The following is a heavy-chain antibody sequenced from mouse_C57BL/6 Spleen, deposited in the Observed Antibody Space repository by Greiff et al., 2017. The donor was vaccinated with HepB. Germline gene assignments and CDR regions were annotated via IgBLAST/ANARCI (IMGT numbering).Heavy chain of an antibody. CDR3: ARRRGTAGAMDY. Sequence: VKVVESGPGLVQPSQSLSITCTVSGFSLTSYGVHWVRQSPGKGLEWLGVIWSGGSTDYNAAFISRLSISKDNSKSQVFFKMNSLQADDTAIYYCARRRGTAGAMDYWGQGTSVTVSS. J-gene: IGHJ4*01. D-gene: IGHD1-2*01. V-gene: IGHV2-2*01. CDR1: GFSLTSYG. CDR2: IWSGGST.